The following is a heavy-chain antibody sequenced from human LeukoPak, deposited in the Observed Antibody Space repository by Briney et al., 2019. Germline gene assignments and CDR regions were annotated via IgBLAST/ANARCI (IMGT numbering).Heavy chain of an antibody. CDR2: INHSGSI. CDR1: GGSFSGYY. D-gene: IGHD2-2*01. CDR3: ASGEVAVPADTDLTSGMDV. J-gene: IGHJ6*02. V-gene: IGHV4-34*01. Sequence: PSETLSLTCAVYGGSFSGYYWSWIRQPPGKGLEWLGEINHSGSINYNPSLKSRVTISVDTSKNQFSLKLSSVTAADTAVYYCASGEVAVPADTDLTSGMDVWGQGTTVTVSS.